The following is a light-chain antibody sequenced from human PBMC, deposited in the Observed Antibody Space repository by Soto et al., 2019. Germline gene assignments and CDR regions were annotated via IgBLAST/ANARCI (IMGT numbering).Light chain of an antibody. CDR1: QSISNH. CDR3: QQCNRYPIT. J-gene: IGKJ5*01. Sequence: DIQMTQSPSSLSASVEDRVIITCRASQSISNHLNWYQQKPGKAPKLLIYDASSLESGVPSRFSGSGSGTEFTLTITSLQPDDSATYYCQQCNRYPITFGQGTRLEI. CDR2: DAS. V-gene: IGKV1-39*01.